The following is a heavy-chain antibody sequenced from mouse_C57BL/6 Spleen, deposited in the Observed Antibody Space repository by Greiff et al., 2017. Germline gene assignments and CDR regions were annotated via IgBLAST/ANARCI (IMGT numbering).Heavy chain of an antibody. V-gene: IGHV1-85*01. Sequence: QVQLQQSGPELVKPGASVKLSCKASGYTFTSYDINWVKQRPGQGLEWIGWIYPRDGSTTYNEKFKGKATLTVDTSSSTAYMELHSLTSEDSAVYFCAREAFLDYWGQGTSVTVSS. D-gene: IGHD3-2*02. J-gene: IGHJ4*01. CDR3: AREAFLDY. CDR2: IYPRDGST. CDR1: GYTFTSYD.